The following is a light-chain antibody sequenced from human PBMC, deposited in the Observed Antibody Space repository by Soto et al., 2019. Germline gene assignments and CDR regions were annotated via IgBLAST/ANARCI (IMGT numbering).Light chain of an antibody. J-gene: IGKJ3*01. CDR3: QQFYNTPFT. V-gene: IGKV4-1*01. Sequence: DIVMTQSPDSLAVSLGERATFNCKSSQSVLYSSNNKNYLAWYQQNPGQPPKLLIYWASTRESGVPDRFSGSGSGTDFTLTISSLQAEDVAVYYCQQFYNTPFTFGPGTKVDIK. CDR2: WAS. CDR1: QSVLYSSNNKNY.